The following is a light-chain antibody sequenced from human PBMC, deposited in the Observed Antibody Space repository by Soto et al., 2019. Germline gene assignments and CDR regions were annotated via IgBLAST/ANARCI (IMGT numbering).Light chain of an antibody. CDR2: GAS. CDR3: QQYGSSPPWT. V-gene: IGKV3-20*01. CDR1: QSVSSSY. J-gene: IGKJ1*01. Sequence: EIVLTQSPGTLSLSPGERATLSCRASQSVSSSYLVWYQQKPGQAPRLLIYGASSRATGIPDRFSGSGSGTDFTLTISRLEPEDFAVYYCQQYGSSPPWTFGQGPKVHIK.